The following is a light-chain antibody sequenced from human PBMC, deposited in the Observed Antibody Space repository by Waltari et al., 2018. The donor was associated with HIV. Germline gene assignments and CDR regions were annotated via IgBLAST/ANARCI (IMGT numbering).Light chain of an antibody. J-gene: IGLJ2*01. CDR1: SNDIGSYNY. Sequence: QSVLTQPASVSGSPGQSLTLSCTGTSNDIGSYNYVSWYQQSPDKAPKLIIYEVSYRPSGVSCRFSGSKSGNTASRTISGLQTEDEAYYHCSSYSRGALLFGGGTKVTVL. CDR3: SSYSRGALL. CDR2: EVS. V-gene: IGLV2-14*01.